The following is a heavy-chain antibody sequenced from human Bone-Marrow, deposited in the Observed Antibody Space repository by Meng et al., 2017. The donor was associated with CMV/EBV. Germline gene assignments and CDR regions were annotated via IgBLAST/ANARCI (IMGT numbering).Heavy chain of an antibody. J-gene: IGHJ6*02. CDR2: ISWNSGSI. CDR3: AKYIGWRHSYGMDV. V-gene: IGHV3-9*01. Sequence: SLKISCAASGFTFDDYAMHWVRQAPGKGLEWVSGISWNSGSIGYADSVKGRFTISRDNAKNSLYLQMNSLRAEDTALYYCAKYIGWRHSYGMDVWGQGTTVTVSS. CDR1: GFTFDDYA. D-gene: IGHD5-24*01.